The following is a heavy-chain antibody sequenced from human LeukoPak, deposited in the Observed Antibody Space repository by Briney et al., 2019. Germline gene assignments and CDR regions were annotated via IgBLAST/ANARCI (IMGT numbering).Heavy chain of an antibody. CDR2: IYYNGST. J-gene: IGHJ4*02. D-gene: IGHD2-15*01. Sequence: SETLSLTCTVSGGSISYYSWSWIRQSPGKGLEWIGYIYYNGSTNYNASLKSRVTISVDMSKNQFSLKVTSVTAADTAIYYCARKGGHFDYWGQGTLVTVSS. CDR1: GGSISYYS. CDR3: ARKGGHFDY. V-gene: IGHV4-59*01.